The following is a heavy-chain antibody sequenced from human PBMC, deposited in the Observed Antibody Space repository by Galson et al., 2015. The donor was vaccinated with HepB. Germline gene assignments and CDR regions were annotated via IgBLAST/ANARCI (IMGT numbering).Heavy chain of an antibody. J-gene: IGHJ6*03. D-gene: IGHD3-9*01. CDR2: ISSSSSTI. CDR1: GFTFSSYS. Sequence: SLRLSCAASGFTFSSYSMNWVRQAPGKGLEWVSYISSSSSTIYYADSVKGRFTISRDNAKNSLYLQMNSLRAEDTAVYYCARDEAHYDILTGTVAYYMDVWGKGTTVTVSS. V-gene: IGHV3-48*01. CDR3: ARDEAHYDILTGTVAYYMDV.